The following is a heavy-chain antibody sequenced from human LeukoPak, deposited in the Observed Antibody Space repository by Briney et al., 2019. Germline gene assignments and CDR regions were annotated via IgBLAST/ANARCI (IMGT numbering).Heavy chain of an antibody. Sequence: GGSLRLSCAASGFTFSGSALHWVRQASGKGLEWVGRIRSTANGYATAYAASVKGRFTISRDDSKNTLYLQMNSLRAEDTALYYCAKWQDSTYWGYFDYWGQGTLVTVSS. CDR3: AKWQDSTYWGYFDY. J-gene: IGHJ4*02. CDR1: GFTFSGSA. V-gene: IGHV3-73*01. CDR2: IRSTANGYAT. D-gene: IGHD3-16*01.